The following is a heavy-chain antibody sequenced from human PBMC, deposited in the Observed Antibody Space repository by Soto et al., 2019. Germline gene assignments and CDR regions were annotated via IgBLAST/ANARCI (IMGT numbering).Heavy chain of an antibody. Sequence: VSLRLSCAASGFTLSSYAMSWVRQAPGKGLEWVSAISGSGGSTYYADSVKGRFTISRDNSKNTLYLQMNSLRAEDTAVYYCAKGGILWFGELSDAFDIWGQGTMVTVSS. V-gene: IGHV3-23*01. CDR3: AKGGILWFGELSDAFDI. D-gene: IGHD3-10*01. CDR1: GFTLSSYA. CDR2: ISGSGGST. J-gene: IGHJ3*02.